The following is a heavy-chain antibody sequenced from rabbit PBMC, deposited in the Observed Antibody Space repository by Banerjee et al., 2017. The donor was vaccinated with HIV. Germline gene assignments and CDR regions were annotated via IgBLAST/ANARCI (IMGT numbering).Heavy chain of an antibody. CDR1: GFAFSSNV. CDR3: ARDLAGVIGWNFGL. Sequence: QEQLVESGGGLVQPEGSLTLTCKASGFAFSSNVMFWFRQAPGKGLEWIACINTSSGNTVYASWAKGRFTISKTSSTTVTLQMTSLTAADTATYFCARDLAGVIGWNFGLWGPGTLVTVS. J-gene: IGHJ4*01. V-gene: IGHV1S45*01. CDR2: INTSSGNT. D-gene: IGHD4-1*01.